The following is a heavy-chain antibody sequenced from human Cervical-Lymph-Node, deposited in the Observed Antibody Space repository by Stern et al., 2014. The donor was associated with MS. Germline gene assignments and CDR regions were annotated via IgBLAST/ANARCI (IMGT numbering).Heavy chain of an antibody. Sequence: QVQLQQSGPGLVKPSETLSLTCAVSGGSISSRYWGWIRQPPGKGLEWIGLISNSGDTKYNPSLKSRVTISLDTSKTHFPRRVTSVTAADTAVYYCARLSTAVDFWGRGTLVTVSS. CDR2: ISNSGDT. V-gene: IGHV4-59*08. CDR3: ARLSTAVDF. J-gene: IGHJ4*02. CDR1: GGSISSRY.